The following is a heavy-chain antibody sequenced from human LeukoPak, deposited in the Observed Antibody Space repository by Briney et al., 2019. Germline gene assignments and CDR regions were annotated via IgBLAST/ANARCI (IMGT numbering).Heavy chain of an antibody. CDR3: ARVPSTVTSGRYYYNYMDV. Sequence: PSETLSLTCSVSGYSINSGYHWGWIRQPPGKGLEGIAIMHHTGSTHYNPSLQSRVTISIDTSKNHFSLKLSSVTAADTAVYYCARVPSTVTSGRYYYNYMDVWGKGTTVTISS. CDR1: GYSINSGYH. V-gene: IGHV4-38-2*02. D-gene: IGHD4-17*01. CDR2: MHHTGST. J-gene: IGHJ6*03.